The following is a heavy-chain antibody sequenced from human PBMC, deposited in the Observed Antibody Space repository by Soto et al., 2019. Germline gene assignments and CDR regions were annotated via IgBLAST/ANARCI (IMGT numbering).Heavy chain of an antibody. CDR1: GFTFSSYG. Sequence: GGSLRLSCAASGFTFSSYGMHWVRQAPGKGLEWVAVIWYDGSNKYYADSVKGRFTISRDNSKNTLYLQMNSLRAEDTAVYYCARDYYDRSGYYYPAFDIWGQGTMVTVSS. V-gene: IGHV3-33*01. D-gene: IGHD3-22*01. CDR3: ARDYYDRSGYYYPAFDI. CDR2: IWYDGSNK. J-gene: IGHJ3*02.